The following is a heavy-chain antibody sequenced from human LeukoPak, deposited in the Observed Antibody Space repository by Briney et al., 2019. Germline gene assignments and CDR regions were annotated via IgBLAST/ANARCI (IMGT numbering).Heavy chain of an antibody. V-gene: IGHV3-53*05. J-gene: IGHJ4*02. CDR2: IYSGGST. CDR1: GFTVSSNY. Sequence: GGSLRLSCAASGFTVSSNYMSWVRQAPGKGLEWVSVIYSGGSTYYADSVKGRFTISRDNSKNTLYLQMNSLRADDTAMYYCAKGTYYYDSSGYYHDYWGQGTLVTVSS. CDR3: AKGTYYYDSSGYYHDY. D-gene: IGHD3-22*01.